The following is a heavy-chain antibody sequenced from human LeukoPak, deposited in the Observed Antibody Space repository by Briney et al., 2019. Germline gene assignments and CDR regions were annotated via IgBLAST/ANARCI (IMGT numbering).Heavy chain of an antibody. D-gene: IGHD6-19*01. CDR2: ISYDGSNK. CDR1: GFTFSSYA. Sequence: SGGSLRLSCAASGFTFSSYAMHWVRQAPGKGLEWVAVISYDGSNKYYADSVKGRFTISRGNSKNTLYLQMNSLRAEDTAVYYCARDSQWLAPYYYYYYGMDVWGQGTTVTVSS. V-gene: IGHV3-30*04. J-gene: IGHJ6*02. CDR3: ARDSQWLAPYYYYYYGMDV.